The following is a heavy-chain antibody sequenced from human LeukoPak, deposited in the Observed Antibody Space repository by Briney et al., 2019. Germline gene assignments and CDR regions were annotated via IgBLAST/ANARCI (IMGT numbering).Heavy chain of an antibody. CDR3: ARGRKQLVRKGWYYYYMDV. CDR2: INPNSGNT. CDR1: GYTFTSYD. J-gene: IGHJ6*03. D-gene: IGHD6-6*01. Sequence: ASVTLSCKASGYTFTSYDINWVRQATGQGLEWMGWINPNSGNTGYEKKFQTRVTVTRNTSISTAYMELSSLRSEDTAVYYCARGRKQLVRKGWYYYYMDVWGKGTTVTVSS. V-gene: IGHV1-8*01.